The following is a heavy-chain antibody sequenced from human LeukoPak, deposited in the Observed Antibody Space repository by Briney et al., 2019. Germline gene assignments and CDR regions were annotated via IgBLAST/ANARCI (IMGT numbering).Heavy chain of an antibody. V-gene: IGHV1-69*04. J-gene: IGHJ6*03. CDR2: IIPMLDVV. Sequence: SVRVSCKVSGGGLTTNAVTWVRQAPGQGLEWMGRIIPMLDVVNYGQKFQGRVTISADKSTHTAYMELSSLRSEDTAVYYCARVPNLYCSSTSCPEVYYYYYMDVWGKGTTVTVSS. CDR3: ARVPNLYCSSTSCPEVYYYYYMDV. D-gene: IGHD2-2*01. CDR1: GGGLTTNA.